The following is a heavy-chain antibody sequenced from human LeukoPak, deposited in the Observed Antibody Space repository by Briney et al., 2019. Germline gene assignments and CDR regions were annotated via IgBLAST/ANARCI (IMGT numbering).Heavy chain of an antibody. J-gene: IGHJ3*02. CDR2: ISGNGGST. D-gene: IGHD3-10*01. Sequence: GGSLRLSCAASGFTFGSYAMHWVRQAPGKGLEYVSAISGNGGSTYYANSVKGRFTISRDNSKNTLYLQMGSLRAEDTAVYYCARGGIKGPHDAFDIWGRGTMVTVSS. CDR3: ARGGIKGPHDAFDI. CDR1: GFTFGSYA. V-gene: IGHV3-64*01.